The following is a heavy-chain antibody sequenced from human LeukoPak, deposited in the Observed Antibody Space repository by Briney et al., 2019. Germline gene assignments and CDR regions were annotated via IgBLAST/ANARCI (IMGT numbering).Heavy chain of an antibody. Sequence: TGGSLRLSCAASGFTFSSYWMHWVRQAPGKGLLWVSRINTDGSSTNFADSVRGRFTISRDSAKNTLYLQMNSLRAEDTAVYYCTRDLSGTYYGRFDYWGQGTLVTVSS. J-gene: IGHJ4*02. CDR2: INTDGSST. D-gene: IGHD1-26*01. V-gene: IGHV3-74*01. CDR3: TRDLSGTYYGRFDY. CDR1: GFTFSSYW.